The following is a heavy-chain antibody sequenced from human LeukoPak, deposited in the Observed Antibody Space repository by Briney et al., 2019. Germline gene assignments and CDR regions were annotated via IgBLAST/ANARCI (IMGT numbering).Heavy chain of an antibody. CDR3: ARVQGPNSGSDDYFDP. Sequence: SETLCLTCTVSGGSINSYYWSWIRQPPGQGLEWIAYIHSSGYTNYNPSLKSRVTISVDTSTNQCSLKVTSVTPADTAVDVCARVQGPNSGSDDYFDPWGQGTLVTVSS. CDR1: GGSINSYY. D-gene: IGHD1-26*01. V-gene: IGHV4-4*09. CDR2: IHSSGYT. J-gene: IGHJ5*02.